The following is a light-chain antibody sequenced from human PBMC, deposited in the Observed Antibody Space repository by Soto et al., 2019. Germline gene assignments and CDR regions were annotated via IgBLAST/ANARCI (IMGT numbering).Light chain of an antibody. CDR3: QQYYSTPYT. V-gene: IGKV4-1*01. CDR1: QSVLYSSNNKNY. J-gene: IGKJ2*01. CDR2: WAS. Sequence: DIVMTQSPDSLAVSLGERATINCKSSQSVLYSSNNKNYLAWYQQKPGQPPKLLIYWASTRESGVPDRFSGSGPGTDFTLTISSLQAEDVAVYYCQQYYSTPYTFGQGTKLDIK.